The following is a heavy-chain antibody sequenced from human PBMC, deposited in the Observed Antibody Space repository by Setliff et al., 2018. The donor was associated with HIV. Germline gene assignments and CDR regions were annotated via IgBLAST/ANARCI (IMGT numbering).Heavy chain of an antibody. CDR1: GGSFSNYY. Sequence: SETLSLTCAVYGGSFSNYYWSWIRQPPGEGLEWIGEINLGGSTNYKASLKSRVTISVDTSKNQVSLRLRSVTAADTAVYYCAREPPHGGEYILTTYYMDVWGKGTTVTVSS. CDR3: AREPPHGGEYILTTYYMDV. J-gene: IGHJ6*03. CDR2: INLGGST. D-gene: IGHD6-6*01. V-gene: IGHV4-34*01.